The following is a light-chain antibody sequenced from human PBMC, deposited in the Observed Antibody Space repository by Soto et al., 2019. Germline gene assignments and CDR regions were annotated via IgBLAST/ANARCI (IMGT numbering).Light chain of an antibody. J-gene: IGLJ1*01. V-gene: IGLV2-8*01. CDR3: SSYAGSSYV. CDR2: EVS. CDR1: SSDVGDYNY. Sequence: QSALTQPPSASGSPGQSVTISCTGTSSDVGDYNYVSWYQHHPGKAPKLMIYEVSKRPSGVPDRFSGSKSGNTASLTVSGLQAEDEADYYCSSYAGSSYVFGAGTKLTVL.